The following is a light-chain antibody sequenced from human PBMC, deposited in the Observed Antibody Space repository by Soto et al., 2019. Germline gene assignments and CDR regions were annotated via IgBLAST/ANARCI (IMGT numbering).Light chain of an antibody. Sequence: DIQLTQSPSFLSASVGDRVTITCRASQGISTYLAWYQQKPGKAPMLLIYAASTLQSGVPSRFSGSGSGTEFTLTISSLQPEDLATYYCQQLDIYPPTFGQGTNVEIK. J-gene: IGKJ1*01. CDR1: QGISTY. CDR3: QQLDIYPPT. CDR2: AAS. V-gene: IGKV1-9*01.